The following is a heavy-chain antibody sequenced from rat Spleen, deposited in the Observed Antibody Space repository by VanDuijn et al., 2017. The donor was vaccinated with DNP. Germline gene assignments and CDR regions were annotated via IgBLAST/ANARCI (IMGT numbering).Heavy chain of an antibody. Sequence: EVQLQESGPGLLKPSQSLSLTCSVTGYSISRTYWGWFRKFPGNKLEWMGSVNSAGSTNYNPSLKSRISITRDTSKNQFFLQVNSVTTEDTATYYCARVGYPGGAMDAWGQGTSVTVSS. V-gene: IGHV3-3*01. CDR3: ARVGYPGGAMDA. J-gene: IGHJ4*01. CDR2: VNSAGST. D-gene: IGHD1-4*01. CDR1: GYSISRTY.